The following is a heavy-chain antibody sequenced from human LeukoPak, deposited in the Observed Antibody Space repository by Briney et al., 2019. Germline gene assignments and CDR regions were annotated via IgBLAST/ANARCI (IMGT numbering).Heavy chain of an antibody. D-gene: IGHD3-22*01. V-gene: IGHV4-34*01. Sequence: SETLSLTCAVYGGSFSGYYWGWIRQPPGKGLEWVGEINHSGSTNYNPSLKSRVTISVDTSKNQFSLKLSSVTAADTAVYYCARGRYYYDSSGFDYWGQGTLVTVSS. CDR2: INHSGST. CDR3: ARGRYYYDSSGFDY. CDR1: GGSFSGYY. J-gene: IGHJ4*02.